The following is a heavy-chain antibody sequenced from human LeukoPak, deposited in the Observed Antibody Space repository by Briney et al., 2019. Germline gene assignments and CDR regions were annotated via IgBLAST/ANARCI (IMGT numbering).Heavy chain of an antibody. J-gene: IGHJ4*02. CDR2: INHSGST. D-gene: IGHD1-20*01. Sequence: PSETLSLTCAVYGGSFSGYYWSWIRQPPGKGLEWIGEINHSGSTNYNPSHKSRVTISVDTSKNQFSLKLSSVTAADTAVYYCARGADFGGGIRRNLFDYWGQGTLVTVSS. CDR3: ARGADFGGGIRRNLFDY. V-gene: IGHV4-34*01. CDR1: GGSFSGYY.